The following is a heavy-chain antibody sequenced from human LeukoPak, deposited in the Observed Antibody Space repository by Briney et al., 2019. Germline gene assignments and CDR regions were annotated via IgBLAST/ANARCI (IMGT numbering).Heavy chain of an antibody. CDR2: IWYDGSNK. Sequence: GGSLRLSCAASGFTFSSYGMRWVRQAPGKGLGWVAVIWYDGSNKYYADSVKGRFTISRDNSKNTLYLQMNSLRAEDTAVYYCARVRAPAHYSGSYTNMDVWGQGTTVTVSS. CDR1: GFTFSSYG. CDR3: ARVRAPAHYSGSYTNMDV. J-gene: IGHJ6*02. V-gene: IGHV3-33*01. D-gene: IGHD1-26*01.